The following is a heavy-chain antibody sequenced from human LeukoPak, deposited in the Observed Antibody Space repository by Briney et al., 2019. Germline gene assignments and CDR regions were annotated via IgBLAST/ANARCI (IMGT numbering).Heavy chain of an antibody. V-gene: IGHV3-48*03. D-gene: IGHD1-20*01. J-gene: IGHJ4*02. CDR3: ARIGSDNWNDRGSDY. CDR1: GFTFSSYE. CDR2: ISSSGSTI. Sequence: GGSLRLSCAASGFTFSSYEMNWVRRAPGKGLEWVSYISSSGSTIYYADSVKGRFTISRDNAKNSLYLQMNSLGAEDTAVYYCARIGSDNWNDRGSDYWGQGTLVTVSS.